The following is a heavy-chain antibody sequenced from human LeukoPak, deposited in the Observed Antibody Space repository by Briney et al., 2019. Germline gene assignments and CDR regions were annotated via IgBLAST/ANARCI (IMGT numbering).Heavy chain of an antibody. D-gene: IGHD1-26*01. CDR3: AAHRYSGIYPYYFDY. V-gene: IGHV3-23*01. CDR2: IRGDGSST. J-gene: IGHJ4*02. Sequence: GGSLRLSCAASGFTFTNYAMSWVRQAPGKGLEWVSVIRGDGSSTYYADSMKGRFTISRDNSKNTLYLQMNSLSAEDTAVYYCAAHRYSGIYPYYFDYWGQGALVTVSS. CDR1: GFTFTNYA.